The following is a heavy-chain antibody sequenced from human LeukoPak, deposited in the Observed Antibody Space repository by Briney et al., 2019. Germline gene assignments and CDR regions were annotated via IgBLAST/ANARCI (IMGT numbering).Heavy chain of an antibody. D-gene: IGHD6-13*01. V-gene: IGHV1-2*02. CDR2: INPNSGGT. Sequence: ASVKVSCKASGYTFTSCAMNWVRQAPGQGLEWMGWINPNSGGTNYAQKFQGRVTMTRDTSISTAYMELSRLRSDDTAVYYCARYSSSWYDYWGQGTLVTVSS. CDR1: GYTFTSCA. CDR3: ARYSSSWYDY. J-gene: IGHJ4*02.